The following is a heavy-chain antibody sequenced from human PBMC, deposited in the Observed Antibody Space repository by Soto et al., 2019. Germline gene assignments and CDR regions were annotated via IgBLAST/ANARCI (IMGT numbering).Heavy chain of an antibody. CDR1: GDSISSHNW. D-gene: IGHD5-18*01. Sequence: PSETLSLTCAVSGDSISSHNWWSWVRQPPGKGLEWIGDIDHSGSTNYNPSLKSRVTVSVDKSNNQFSLKLTSMTAADTAVYYCARHPGYSYGIFDYWGQGTLVTVSS. V-gene: IGHV4-4*02. CDR2: IDHSGST. CDR3: ARHPGYSYGIFDY. J-gene: IGHJ4*02.